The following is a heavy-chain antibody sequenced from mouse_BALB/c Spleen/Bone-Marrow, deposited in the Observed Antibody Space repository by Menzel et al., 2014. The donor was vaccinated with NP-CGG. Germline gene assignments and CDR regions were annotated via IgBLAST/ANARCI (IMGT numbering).Heavy chain of an antibody. Sequence: VQLVESGPGLVQPSQSLSITCTVSGFSLTSYGVHWVRQSPEKGLEWLGVIWSGGSTDYNAAFISRLSISKDNSKSQVFFKMNSLQANDTAIYYCATPGTYYFDYWGQGTTLTVSS. CDR2: IWSGGST. CDR1: GFSLTSYG. D-gene: IGHD3-3*01. J-gene: IGHJ2*01. V-gene: IGHV2-2*02. CDR3: ATPGTYYFDY.